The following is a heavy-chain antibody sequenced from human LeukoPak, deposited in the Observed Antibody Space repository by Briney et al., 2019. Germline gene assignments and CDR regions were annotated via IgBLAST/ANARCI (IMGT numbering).Heavy chain of an antibody. D-gene: IGHD6-19*01. CDR2: IDGSGGRT. V-gene: IGHV3-23*01. J-gene: IGHJ4*02. CDR1: GFTFSNYA. CDR3: AKDFGTSAWYPFDY. Sequence: PGGSLRLSCAASGFTFSNYAMSWVRQAPGKGLEWVSVIDGSGGRTYYVDSVKGRFTISRDNSKNTLYLQMNSLRAEDTAVYYCAKDFGTSAWYPFDYWGQGSLVTVSS.